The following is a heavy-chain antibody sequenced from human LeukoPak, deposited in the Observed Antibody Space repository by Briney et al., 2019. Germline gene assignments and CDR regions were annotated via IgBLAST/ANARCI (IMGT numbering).Heavy chain of an antibody. CDR2: IYHSGST. V-gene: IGHV4-30-2*01. CDR1: GGSISGGGYY. D-gene: IGHD2-21*01. CDR3: ARESGDGARAGGFDY. Sequence: SQTLSLTCTVSGGSISGGGYYWSWIRQPPGKGLEWIGYIYHSGSTYYNPSLKSRVTISVDRSKNQFSLKLSSVTAADTAVYYCARESGDGARAGGFDYWGQGTLVTVSS. J-gene: IGHJ4*02.